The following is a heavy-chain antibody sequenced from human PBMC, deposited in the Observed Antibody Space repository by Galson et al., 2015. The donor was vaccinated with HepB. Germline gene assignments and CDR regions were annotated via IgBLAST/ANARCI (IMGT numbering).Heavy chain of an antibody. CDR2: INSDGSST. CDR1: GFTFSSYS. J-gene: IGHJ3*02. CDR3: ARDSAYSSGWFDAFDI. D-gene: IGHD6-19*01. Sequence: SLRLSCAASGFTFSSYSMNWVRQAPGKGLEWVSRINSDGSSTSYADSVKGRFTISRDNAKNTLYLQMNSLRAEDTAVYYCARDSAYSSGWFDAFDIWGQGTMVTVSS. V-gene: IGHV3-74*01.